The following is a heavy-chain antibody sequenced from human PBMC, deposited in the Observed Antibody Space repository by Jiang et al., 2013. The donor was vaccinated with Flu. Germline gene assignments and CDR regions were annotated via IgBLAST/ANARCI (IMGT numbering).Heavy chain of an antibody. CDR3: ARGRSRRGSYGGSSWYFDY. Sequence: SGAEVKKPGASVKVSCKASGYTFTSYDINWVRQATGQGLEWMGWMNPNSGNTGYAQKFQGRVTMTRNTSISTAYMELSSLRSEDTAVYYCARGRSRRGSYGGSSWYFDYWGQGTLVTVSS. CDR1: GYTFTSYD. CDR2: MNPNSGNT. D-gene: IGHD6-13*01. V-gene: IGHV1-8*01. J-gene: IGHJ4*02.